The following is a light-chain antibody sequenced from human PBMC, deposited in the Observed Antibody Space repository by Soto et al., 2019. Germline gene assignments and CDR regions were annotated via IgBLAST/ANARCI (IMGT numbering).Light chain of an antibody. V-gene: IGKV1-5*01. Sequence: DIQMTQSPSTLSASVGDRVTITFRASQSISSWLAWYQQKPGKAPKLLIYDASSLESGVPSRFSGSGSGTEFTLTISSLQPDDFATYYCQQYNSYSRAFGQGTKVE. J-gene: IGKJ1*01. CDR2: DAS. CDR3: QQYNSYSRA. CDR1: QSISSW.